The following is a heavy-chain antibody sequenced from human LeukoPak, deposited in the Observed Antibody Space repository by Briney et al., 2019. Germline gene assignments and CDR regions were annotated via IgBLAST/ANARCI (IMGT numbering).Heavy chain of an antibody. CDR3: ARVRYRLAETYIDY. CDR1: GYTFAGYY. D-gene: IGHD3-16*01. Sequence: ASVKVSCKASGYTFAGYYMHWVRQAPGQGLEWMGWINPNSGDTNYAQKFQGRVTMTRDTSISTAYMELSRLRSDDTAVYYCARVRYRLAETYIDYWGQGTLVTVSS. J-gene: IGHJ4*02. CDR2: INPNSGDT. V-gene: IGHV1-2*02.